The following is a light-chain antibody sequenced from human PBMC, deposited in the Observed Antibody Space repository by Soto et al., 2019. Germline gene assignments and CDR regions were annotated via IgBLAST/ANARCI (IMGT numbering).Light chain of an antibody. V-gene: IGKV3-15*01. J-gene: IGKJ5*01. Sequence: EIVMTQSPATLSVSPGDIATLSCRASQSVSSNLAWYQQKPGQAPRLLIYGASTRATGIPARFSGSWSGTECTLTISSLQSEDFAVYYCQQYNNWPITFGQGTRLEIK. CDR1: QSVSSN. CDR2: GAS. CDR3: QQYNNWPIT.